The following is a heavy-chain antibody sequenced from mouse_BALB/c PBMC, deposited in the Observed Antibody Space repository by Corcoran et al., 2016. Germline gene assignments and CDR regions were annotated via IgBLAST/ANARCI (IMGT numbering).Heavy chain of an antibody. Sequence: EVLLQQSGPELVKPGASVKIPCKASGYTFTDYNMDWVKQSHGKSLEWIGDINPNNGGTIYNQKFKGKATLTVDKSSSTAYMELRSLTSEDTAVYYCARRGDLDYRYGYAMDYWGQGTSVTVSS. CDR1: GYTFTDYN. V-gene: IGHV1-18*01. CDR3: ARRGDLDYRYGYAMDY. J-gene: IGHJ4*01. CDR2: INPNNGGT. D-gene: IGHD2-14*01.